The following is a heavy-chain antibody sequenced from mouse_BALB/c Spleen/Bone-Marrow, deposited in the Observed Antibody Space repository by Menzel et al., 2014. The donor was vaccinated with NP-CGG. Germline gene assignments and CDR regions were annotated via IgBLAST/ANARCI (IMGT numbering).Heavy chain of an antibody. D-gene: IGHD4-1*01. V-gene: IGHV6-6*02. CDR3: TRTGTGYFDY. Sequence: LQQSGGGLVQPGGSMKLSCVASGFTLSSYWMNWVRQSPEKGLEWVAEIRLKSNNYATHYAESVKGRFTISRDDSKSSVYLQMNNLRAEDTGIYYYTRTGTGYFDYWGQGTTLTVSS. CDR2: IRLKSNNYAT. CDR1: GFTLSSYW. J-gene: IGHJ2*01.